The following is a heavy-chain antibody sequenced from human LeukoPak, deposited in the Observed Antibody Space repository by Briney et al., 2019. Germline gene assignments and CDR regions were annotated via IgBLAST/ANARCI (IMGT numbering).Heavy chain of an antibody. CDR3: ARTTEGYAGGPGYSYYYYMDV. Sequence: PSETLSLTCTVSGGSISNYYWTWIRQSPGKTLEWIGCSHKSGSTHYNPSLKSRVTISVDTSKNQVSLKLRSVTAADTAVYYCARTTEGYAGGPGYSYYYYMDVWGKGTTVTIS. J-gene: IGHJ6*03. CDR2: SHKSGST. D-gene: IGHD5-12*01. V-gene: IGHV4-59*01. CDR1: GGSISNYY.